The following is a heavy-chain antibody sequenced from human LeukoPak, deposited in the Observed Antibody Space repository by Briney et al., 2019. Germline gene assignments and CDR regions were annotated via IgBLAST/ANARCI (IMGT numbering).Heavy chain of an antibody. D-gene: IGHD3-22*01. Sequence: SETLSLTCTVSGGSITSYSWSWIRQSPGKGLEWIGYIYYSGSTNYNPSLKSRVTISADTSKNQFSLKLSSVTAADTAVYYCARGSPHYYDSSGYYSNWGQGTLVTVSS. CDR3: ARGSPHYYDSSGYYSN. CDR2: IYYSGST. V-gene: IGHV4-59*01. CDR1: GGSITSYS. J-gene: IGHJ4*02.